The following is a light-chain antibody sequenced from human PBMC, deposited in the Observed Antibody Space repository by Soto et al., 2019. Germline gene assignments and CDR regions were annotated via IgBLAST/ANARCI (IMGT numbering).Light chain of an antibody. J-gene: IGLJ3*02. CDR3: CSYAGGTTWV. CDR2: EAT. CDR1: SNDFGSRNF. V-gene: IGLV2-23*01. Sequence: QSALTQPASVSVSPGQSITISCTGSSNDFGSRNFVSWYQQRPNKAPKLIIFEATKRPSGVSDRFSASKSGYTASLTISGLRAEDEADYYCCSYAGGTTWVFCGGTKLTVL.